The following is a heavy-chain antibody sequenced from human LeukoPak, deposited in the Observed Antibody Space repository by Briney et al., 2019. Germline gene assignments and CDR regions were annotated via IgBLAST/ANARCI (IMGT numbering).Heavy chain of an antibody. V-gene: IGHV3-9*01. J-gene: IGHJ4*02. Sequence: PGRSLRLSCAASGFTFDDYAMHWVRQAPGKGLEWVSGISWNSGSIGYADSVKGRFTISRDNSKNTLYLQMNSLRAEDTAVYYCAIGASFDYWGQGTLVTVSS. CDR1: GFTFDDYA. CDR2: ISWNSGSI. CDR3: AIGASFDY. D-gene: IGHD4-17*01.